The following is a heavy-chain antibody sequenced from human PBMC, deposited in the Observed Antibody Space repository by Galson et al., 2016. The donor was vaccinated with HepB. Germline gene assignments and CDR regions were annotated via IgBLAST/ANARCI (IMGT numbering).Heavy chain of an antibody. CDR1: GFTFSSYS. CDR2: IISSGTHF. J-gene: IGHJ6*02. V-gene: IGHV3-21*01. CDR3: ARDRSNSGVVVGYYDLDF. Sequence: SLRLSCAASGFTFSSYSMNWLRQAPRKGLEWVSSIISSGTHFYYADSVQGRFTISRDNAKNSLYLQMNNLTAEDTAVYYCARDRSNSGVVVGYYDLDFWGQGTPVTVSS. D-gene: IGHD2-15*01.